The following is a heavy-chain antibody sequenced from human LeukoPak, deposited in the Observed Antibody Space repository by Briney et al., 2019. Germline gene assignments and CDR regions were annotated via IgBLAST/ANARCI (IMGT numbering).Heavy chain of an antibody. V-gene: IGHV4-59*08. J-gene: IGHJ4*02. CDR1: GGSISSYH. CDR2: IYYSGST. Sequence: PSETPSLTCTVSGGSISSYHWSWIRQPPGKGLEWIGYIYYSGSTNYNPSLKSRVTISVDTSKNQFSLKLSSVTAADTAVYYCARHRPMYSSTRLGLDYWGQGTLVTVSS. CDR3: ARHRPMYSSTRLGLDY. D-gene: IGHD2-2*01.